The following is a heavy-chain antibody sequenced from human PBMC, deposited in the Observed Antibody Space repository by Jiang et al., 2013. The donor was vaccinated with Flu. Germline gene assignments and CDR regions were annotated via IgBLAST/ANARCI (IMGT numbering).Heavy chain of an antibody. V-gene: IGHV4-38-2*02. Sequence: CAVSGYSISSGYVLGLDPAAPRKGLEWLGSIYNSGSTYYNPSLKSRVTISVDTSKNQFSLRLTSVTAADTAVYYCARDHNSYYFDSSAAYRNRFDPWGQGTLVTVSS. J-gene: IGHJ5*02. D-gene: IGHD3-22*01. CDR1: GYSISSGYV. CDR2: IYNSGST. CDR3: ARDHNSYYFDSSAAYRNRFDP.